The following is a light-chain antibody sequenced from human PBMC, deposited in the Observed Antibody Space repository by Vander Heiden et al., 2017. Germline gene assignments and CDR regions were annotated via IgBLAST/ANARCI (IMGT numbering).Light chain of an antibody. CDR2: AAS. CDR3: LQSASTGLS. V-gene: IGKV1-39*01. CDR1: QSISSS. J-gene: IGKJ4*01. Sequence: DIQMTQSPSSLSASVGDRVTITCRASQSISSSLNWYQQKPGKAPKLLIYAASSLQSGVPSRFSGSGSGTDFTLTISSLQPEDFATYYCLQSASTGLSFGSETKVKIK.